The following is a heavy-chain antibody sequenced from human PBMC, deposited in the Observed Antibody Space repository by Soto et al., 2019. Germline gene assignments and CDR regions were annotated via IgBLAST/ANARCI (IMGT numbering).Heavy chain of an antibody. J-gene: IGHJ4*02. CDR3: VREDMSGTYYFDS. D-gene: IGHD1-26*01. Sequence: WIWIRQPPGKGLEWIGYKYYSGATNYNPSLQSRVTISVDTSKNQFSLRLTSVTAADTAVYYCVREDMSGTYYFDSWGQGALVTVSS. CDR2: KYYSGAT. V-gene: IGHV4-59*13.